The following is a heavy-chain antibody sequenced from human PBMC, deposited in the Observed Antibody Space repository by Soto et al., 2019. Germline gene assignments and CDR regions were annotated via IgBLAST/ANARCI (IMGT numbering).Heavy chain of an antibody. D-gene: IGHD2-2*01. V-gene: IGHV4-59*01. CDR1: GGSIDYYY. J-gene: IGHJ6*02. CDR2: VYDSGST. CDR3: ARASTTWSPYQGIDV. Sequence: QVHLQESGPGLVRPSETLSLTCTVSGGSIDYYYWAWIRQPPGKGLAWLWYVYDSGSTEYNPSLRSRVTISVDTAKHQFSLNLNSVSAADTAVYFCARASTTWSPYQGIDVWGQGTTVTVSS.